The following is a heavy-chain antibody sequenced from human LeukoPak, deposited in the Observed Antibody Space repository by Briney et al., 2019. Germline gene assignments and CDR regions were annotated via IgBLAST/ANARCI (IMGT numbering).Heavy chain of an antibody. CDR2: IYTSGST. V-gene: IGHV4-61*02. Sequence: SETLSLTCTVSGGSISSGSYYWSWIRQPAGKGLEWIGRIYTSGSTNYNPSPKSRVTVSVATSTTQLSLNLRSVTAADTAVYYCAREMGAEGFDYWGQGTLVTVSS. J-gene: IGHJ4*02. D-gene: IGHD3-16*01. CDR3: AREMGAEGFDY. CDR1: GGSISSGSYY.